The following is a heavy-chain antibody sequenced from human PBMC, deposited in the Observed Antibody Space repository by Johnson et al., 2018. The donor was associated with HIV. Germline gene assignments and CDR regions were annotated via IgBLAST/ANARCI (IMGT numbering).Heavy chain of an antibody. J-gene: IGHJ3*01. CDR3: ARDGHGIWENAAFDV. CDR1: GLTLSRCD. CDR2: IRYDGSKK. Sequence: QVQLVESGGGVVQPGGSLRLSCAASGLTLSRCDMHWGRQAPGKGLEWVAFIRYDGSKKYSADSVKGRFNISRDNSKNTLYLQMNSLRAEDTVVYYCARDGHGIWENAAFDVWGQGTMVTVSS. V-gene: IGHV3-30*02. D-gene: IGHD1-26*01.